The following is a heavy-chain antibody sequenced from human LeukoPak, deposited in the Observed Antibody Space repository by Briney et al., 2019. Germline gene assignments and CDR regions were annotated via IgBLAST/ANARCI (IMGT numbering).Heavy chain of an antibody. Sequence: GGSLRLSCAASGFTVSSNYMSWVRQAPGKGLEWVSVIYSGGSTYYADSVKGRFTISRDNSKNTLYLQMNSLRAEDTAVYYCARAGIAAAGDYFDYWGQGTLVTVSS. J-gene: IGHJ4*02. CDR2: IYSGGST. D-gene: IGHD6-13*01. CDR3: ARAGIAAAGDYFDY. CDR1: GFTVSSNY. V-gene: IGHV3-66*01.